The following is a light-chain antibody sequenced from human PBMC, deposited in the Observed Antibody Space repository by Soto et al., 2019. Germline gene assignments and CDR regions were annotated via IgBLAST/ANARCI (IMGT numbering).Light chain of an antibody. CDR1: QNIDNY. J-gene: IGKJ5*01. Sequence: DIQMTQKTSSLSASVGDRVTITCQASQNIDNYLNWYQQKPGRAPKLLIYDASNLEAGVPSRFRGSGSGTDFTFTISRLQPEDIATYYCQQYENLPTFGQGTRLEIK. V-gene: IGKV1-33*01. CDR3: QQYENLPT. CDR2: DAS.